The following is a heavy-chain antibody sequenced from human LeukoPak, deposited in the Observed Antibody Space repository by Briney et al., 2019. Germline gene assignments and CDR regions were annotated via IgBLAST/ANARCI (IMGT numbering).Heavy chain of an antibody. CDR3: ARVTDYYDSSGYDG. CDR1: GGSISSGDYY. Sequence: SETLSLTCTVSGGSISSGDYYWSWIRQPPGKGLEWIGYIYYSGSTYYNPSLKSRVTISVDTSKNQFSLKLSSVTAADTAVYYCARVTDYYDSSGYDGWGQGTLVTVSS. V-gene: IGHV4-30-4*01. CDR2: IYYSGST. D-gene: IGHD3-22*01. J-gene: IGHJ4*02.